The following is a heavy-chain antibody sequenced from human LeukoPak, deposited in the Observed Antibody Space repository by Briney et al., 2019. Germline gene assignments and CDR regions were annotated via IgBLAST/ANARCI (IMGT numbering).Heavy chain of an antibody. V-gene: IGHV4-34*01. CDR3: ARVTKIYYGSGSYNYYMDV. Sequence: SETLSLTCAVYGGSFSGYYWSWIRQPPGKGLEWIGEINHSGSTNYNPSLKSRVTISVDTSKNQFSLKVTSMTAADAAVYYCARVTKIYYGSGSYNYYMDVWGKGTTVTVSS. D-gene: IGHD3-10*01. J-gene: IGHJ6*03. CDR2: INHSGST. CDR1: GGSFSGYY.